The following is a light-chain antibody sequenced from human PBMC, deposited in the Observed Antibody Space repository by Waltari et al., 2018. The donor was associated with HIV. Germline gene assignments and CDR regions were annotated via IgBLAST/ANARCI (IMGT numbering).Light chain of an antibody. CDR1: SSDVGGYNA. V-gene: IGLV2-14*01. J-gene: IGLJ2*01. CDR3: SSYTSSDTVV. CDR2: EVS. Sequence: QSALPQPASVSGSPGPSISLPCTGTSSDVGGYNAFSWYQQHPAKAPKLVILEVSNRPSGVSNRFSGSKSGNRASLTISGLQAEDEAYYYCSSYTSSDTVVFGGGTKVTVL.